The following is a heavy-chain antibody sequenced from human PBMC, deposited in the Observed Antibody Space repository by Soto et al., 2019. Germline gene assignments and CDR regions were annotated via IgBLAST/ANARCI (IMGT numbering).Heavy chain of an antibody. J-gene: IGHJ6*02. CDR2: IYYSGST. CDR3: ARFGLSLHPTQDSYYGMDV. V-gene: IGHV4-59*01. CDR1: GGSISIYY. D-gene: IGHD4-4*01. Sequence: PSETLSLTCTVSGGSISIYYWSWIRQPPGKGLEWIGYIYYSGSTNYNPSLKSRVTISVDTSKNQFSLKLSSVTAADTAVYYCARFGLSLHPTQDSYYGMDVWGQGTTVTVSS.